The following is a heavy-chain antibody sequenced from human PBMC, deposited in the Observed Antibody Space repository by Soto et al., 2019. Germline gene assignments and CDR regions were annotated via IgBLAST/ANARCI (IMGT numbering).Heavy chain of an antibody. D-gene: IGHD2-2*01. CDR2: IFSNDEK. V-gene: IGHV2-26*01. Sequence: QVTLKESGPVLVKPTETLTLTCTVSGFSLSNARMGVSWIRQPPGKALEWLANIFSNDEKSYSTSLKSRLTISKNTAKRQVILTITNMDPVDTATYYRARIPYHRLYGMDVWGQGTTVTVSS. J-gene: IGHJ6*02. CDR1: GFSLSNARMG. CDR3: ARIPYHRLYGMDV.